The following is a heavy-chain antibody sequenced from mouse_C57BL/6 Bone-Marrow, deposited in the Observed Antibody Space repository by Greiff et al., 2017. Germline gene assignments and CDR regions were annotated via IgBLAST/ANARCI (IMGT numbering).Heavy chain of an antibody. J-gene: IGHJ2*01. CDR1: GYTFTSYW. CDR3: ARECFDGGYFDY. V-gene: IGHV1-55*01. CDR2: IYPGSGST. Sequence: QVQLQQPGAELVKPGASVKMSCKASGYTFTSYWITWVKQRPGQGLEWIGDIYPGSGSTNYNEKFKSKATLTVDTTSSTAYMQLNSLTTEDSAVYYGARECFDGGYFDYWGQGTTLTVSS.